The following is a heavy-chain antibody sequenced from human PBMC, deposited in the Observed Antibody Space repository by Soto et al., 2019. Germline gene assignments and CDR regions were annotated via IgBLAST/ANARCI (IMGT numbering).Heavy chain of an antibody. CDR2: IKQDGSEK. CDR3: ARVGGSSGWTNYYYYGMDV. V-gene: IGHV3-7*03. CDR1: GFTFSSYW. Sequence: GGSLRLSCAASGFTFSSYWMSWVRQAPGKGLEWVANIKQDGSEKYYVDSVKGRFTISRDNAKNSLYLQMNSLRAEDTAVYYCARVGGSSGWTNYYYYGMDVWGQGTTVTVSS. J-gene: IGHJ6*02. D-gene: IGHD6-19*01.